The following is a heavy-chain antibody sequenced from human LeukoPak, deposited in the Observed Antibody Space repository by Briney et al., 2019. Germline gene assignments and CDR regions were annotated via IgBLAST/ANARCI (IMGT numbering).Heavy chain of an antibody. CDR1: GYSFSSYT. CDR3: GRDPRLGIRGYTYGYIDY. J-gene: IGHJ4*02. V-gene: IGHV7-4-1*02. D-gene: IGHD5-18*01. CDR2: INTNTGNP. Sequence: GASVKVSCKTSGYSFSSYTISWVRQAPGQRLEWMGWINTNTGNPTYAQGFGGRYVFSLDTSVTTAYLQISGLTADDTGVYFCGRDPRLGIRGYTYGYIDYWGQGTLVTVSS.